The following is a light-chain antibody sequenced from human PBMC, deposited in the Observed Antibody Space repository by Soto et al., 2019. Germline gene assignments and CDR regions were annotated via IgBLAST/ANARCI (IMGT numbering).Light chain of an antibody. V-gene: IGLV1-40*01. CDR2: GNN. J-gene: IGLJ1*01. Sequence: QSVLTQPPSVSGAPVQRVTVSCTGSHSDIGGGYDVHWYQQITGTGPKLIIYGNNKQPPGVPDRFSGSKPGTSASLAIQGLHADDEAEYYCQATRRGGFHVFGSAT. CDR3: QATRRGGFHV. CDR1: HSDIGGGYD.